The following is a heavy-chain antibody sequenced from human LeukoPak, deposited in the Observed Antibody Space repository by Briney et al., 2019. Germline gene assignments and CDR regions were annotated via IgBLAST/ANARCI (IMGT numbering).Heavy chain of an antibody. J-gene: IGHJ4*02. CDR3: VGTIASRGSEY. CDR2: LPPDELGI. D-gene: IGHD6-6*01. CDR1: GFTFTKYW. Sequence: GGALRLSCAASGFTFTKYWMHWVRQAPGMGLVWVSRLPPDELGIIYADSVKGRFTVSRDNAKNTVYLQMNNLRVDDTAMYYCVGTIASRGSEYWGQGALVTVSS. V-gene: IGHV3-74*01.